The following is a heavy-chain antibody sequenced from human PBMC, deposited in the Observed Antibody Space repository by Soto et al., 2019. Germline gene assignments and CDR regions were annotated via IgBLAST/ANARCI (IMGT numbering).Heavy chain of an antibody. J-gene: IGHJ4*02. CDR2: ISGSGGST. Sequence: EVQLLESGGGLEPPGGSLRLSCAASVFTFSSYSMTWVRRAPGQGLEWVSSISGSGGSTYYADSVKGRFTISRDNSKNSRYLQMNSLRVEDTAVYDSAKGQGEDEYGSGTYYRHYADYWGQGTRVTVAA. CDR1: VFTFSSYS. CDR3: AKGQGEDEYGSGTYYRHYADY. D-gene: IGHD3-10*01. V-gene: IGHV3-23*01.